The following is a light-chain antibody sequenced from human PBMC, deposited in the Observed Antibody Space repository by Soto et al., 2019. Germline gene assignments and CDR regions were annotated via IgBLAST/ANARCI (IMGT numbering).Light chain of an antibody. J-gene: IGKJ3*01. CDR2: DAS. CDR1: RRISSW. V-gene: IGKV1-5*01. Sequence: DIQMTHSLSPLSASVGDRVTITCGAIRRISSWWAWFQKKQGKAPKFLIYDASGLESGVPSRFSGSGSGTEFTLTISSLQPDDFATYYCQQYNSYPFTFGPGTKVDIK. CDR3: QQYNSYPFT.